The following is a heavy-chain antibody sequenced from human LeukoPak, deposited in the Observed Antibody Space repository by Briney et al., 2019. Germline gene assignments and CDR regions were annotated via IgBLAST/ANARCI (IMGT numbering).Heavy chain of an antibody. D-gene: IGHD4-23*01. Sequence: GASVKVSCKASGYTFTSYGISWVRQAPGQGLEWMGWISAHYGTTNYAQKFQGRVTITTDTSTSTAYMELRSLRSDDTAVYYCARQLQAVVGSYYYYGMDVWGEGTTVTVSS. V-gene: IGHV1-18*01. CDR3: ARQLQAVVGSYYYYGMDV. CDR2: ISAHYGTT. J-gene: IGHJ6*04. CDR1: GYTFTSYG.